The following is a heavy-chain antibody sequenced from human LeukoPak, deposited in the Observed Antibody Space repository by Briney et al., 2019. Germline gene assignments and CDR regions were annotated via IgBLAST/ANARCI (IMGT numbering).Heavy chain of an antibody. J-gene: IGHJ4*02. CDR3: AKGGSSSAFDY. V-gene: IGHV3-43*01. Sequence: GGSLRLSCSASGFTFINYSMNWVRQAPGKGLEWVSLISWDGGSTYYADSVKGRFTISRDNSKNSLYLQMNSLRTEDTALYYCAKGGSSSAFDYWGQGTLVTVSS. CDR1: GFTFINYS. D-gene: IGHD6-13*01. CDR2: ISWDGGST.